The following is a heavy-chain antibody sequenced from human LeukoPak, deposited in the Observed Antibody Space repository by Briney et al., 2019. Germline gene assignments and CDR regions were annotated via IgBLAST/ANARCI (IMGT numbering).Heavy chain of an antibody. CDR3: ARCALGVWADNYYMDV. J-gene: IGHJ6*03. V-gene: IGHV3-21*01. CDR2: ISSSGSYM. Sequence: GESLRLSCEASGSLRGYAMSWVRQAPGKGLEWVLSISSSGSYMYYTDSVKGRSTISRDNARNSVSLQMNSLRVEDTAIYFCARCALGVWADNYYMDVWGNGTTVIVSS. CDR1: GSLRGYA. D-gene: IGHD3-16*01.